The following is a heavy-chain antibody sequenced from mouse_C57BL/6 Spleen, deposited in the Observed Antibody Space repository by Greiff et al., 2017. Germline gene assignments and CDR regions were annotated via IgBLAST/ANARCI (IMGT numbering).Heavy chain of an antibody. CDR2: IDPEDGET. J-gene: IGHJ2*01. CDR3: ASGITTVVAKGYYFDY. V-gene: IGHV14-2*01. CDR1: GFNIKDYY. Sequence: LVESGAELVKPGASVKLSCTASGFNIKDYYMHWVKQRTEQGLEWIGRIDPEDGETKYAPKFQGKATITADTSSNTAYLQLSSLTSEDTAVYYCASGITTVVAKGYYFDYWGQGTTLTVSS. D-gene: IGHD1-1*01.